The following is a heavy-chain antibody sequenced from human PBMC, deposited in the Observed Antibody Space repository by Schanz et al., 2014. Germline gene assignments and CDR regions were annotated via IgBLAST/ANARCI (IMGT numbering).Heavy chain of an antibody. V-gene: IGHV3-30*18. D-gene: IGHD3-22*01. CDR1: GFTFSSYG. J-gene: IGHJ6*02. CDR3: AKDHFGHYDSSGCSDCYYYGMDV. Sequence: QVQLVESGGGVVQPGRSLRLSCAASGFTFSSYGMHWVRQAPGKGLEWVAVISNDGSNKYYADSVKGRFTISRDNSKNTLFLQVNSLRAEDTAVYYCAKDHFGHYDSSGCSDCYYYGMDVWGQGTTVTVSS. CDR2: ISNDGSNK.